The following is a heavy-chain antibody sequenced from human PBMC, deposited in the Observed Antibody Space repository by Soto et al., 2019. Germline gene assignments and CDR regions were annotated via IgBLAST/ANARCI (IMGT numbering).Heavy chain of an antibody. D-gene: IGHD5-12*01. CDR2: ISGSGIST. J-gene: IGHJ5*02. V-gene: IGHV3-23*01. CDR3: AKEAEMATIDAGYVGS. CDR1: GCTFSNYP. Sequence: TGGSLSLSWAAAGCTFSNYPMRWVSQAPGKGLEWVSAISGSGISTYYADFVKGRFTISRDNSKNTLYLQMSSLRVEDTAVYYCAKEAEMATIDAGYVGSWGQGTLVTLSS.